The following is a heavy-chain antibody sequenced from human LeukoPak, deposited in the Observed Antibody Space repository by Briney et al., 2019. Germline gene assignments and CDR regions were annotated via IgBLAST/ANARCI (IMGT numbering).Heavy chain of an antibody. CDR3: AQGRLGYSYGAFDH. V-gene: IGHV3-23*01. CDR2: ISGSGGST. D-gene: IGHD5-18*01. CDR1: GFTFSNYA. J-gene: IGHJ4*02. Sequence: PGWSLRLSCAASGFTFSNYAMSWVRQAPGKGLEWVSVISGSGGSTNFADSVKGRFTSSRDNSKNTLYLQMHSLRVEDTAVYYCAQGRLGYSYGAFDHWGQGTLVTVSS.